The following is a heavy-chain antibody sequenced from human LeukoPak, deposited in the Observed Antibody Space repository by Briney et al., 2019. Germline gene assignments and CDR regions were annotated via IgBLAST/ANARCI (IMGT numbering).Heavy chain of an antibody. CDR3: GRPVTMPGPFDI. Sequence: GASVKLSFKASVYTFTGYCMHWVRQAPGQGLEWMGWINPNSGGTNYAHKFQGRVNMTRDISTSTVYMELSSLRSEDTAVYYCGRPVTMPGPFDIWGQGTMVTVSS. V-gene: IGHV1-2*02. D-gene: IGHD3-10*01. CDR2: INPNSGGT. J-gene: IGHJ3*02. CDR1: VYTFTGYC.